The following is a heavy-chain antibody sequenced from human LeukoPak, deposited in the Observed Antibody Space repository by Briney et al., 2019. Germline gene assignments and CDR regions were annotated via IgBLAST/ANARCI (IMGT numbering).Heavy chain of an antibody. J-gene: IGHJ4*02. CDR3: ARASPSRYCSSTSCYGYSYGSHGSPLDY. Sequence: SETLSLTCAVYGGSFSGYYWSWIRQPPGKGLEWIGEINHGGSTNYNPSLKSRVTISVDTSKNQFSLKLSSVTAADTAVYYCARASPSRYCSSTSCYGYSYGSHGSPLDYWGQGTLVTVSS. V-gene: IGHV4-34*01. CDR1: GGSFSGYY. CDR2: INHGGST. D-gene: IGHD2-2*01.